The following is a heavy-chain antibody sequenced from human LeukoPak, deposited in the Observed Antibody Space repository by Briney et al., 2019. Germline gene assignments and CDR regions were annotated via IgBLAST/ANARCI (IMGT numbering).Heavy chain of an antibody. CDR3: ARDEGAAAGTFSWFDP. J-gene: IGHJ5*02. Sequence: SETLSLTCSVSGGSISTSLYYWSWIRQPPGKGLEWIGYIYYSGSTNYNPSLKSRVTISVDTSKNQFSLKLSSVTAADTAVYYCARDEGAAAGTFSWFDPWGQGTLVTVSS. D-gene: IGHD6-13*01. CDR1: GGSISTSLYY. V-gene: IGHV4-61*01. CDR2: IYYSGST.